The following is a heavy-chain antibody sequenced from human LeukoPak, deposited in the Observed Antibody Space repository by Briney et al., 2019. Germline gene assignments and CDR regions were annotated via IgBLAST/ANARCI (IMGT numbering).Heavy chain of an antibody. CDR1: GFTFSSYA. J-gene: IGHJ2*01. D-gene: IGHD3-22*01. CDR2: ISGSGGST. Sequence: GGSLRLSCAASGFTFSSYAMSWVRQAPGKGLEWVSAISGSGGSTYYADSVKGRFTISRDNAKHSLYLQMNSLRAEDTAMYYCARRVNYDTSAQGWYFDLWGRGTLLTVSP. V-gene: IGHV3-23*01. CDR3: ARRVNYDTSAQGWYFDL.